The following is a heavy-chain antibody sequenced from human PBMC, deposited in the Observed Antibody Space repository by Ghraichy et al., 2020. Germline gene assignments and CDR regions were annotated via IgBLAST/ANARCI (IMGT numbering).Heavy chain of an antibody. CDR3: ARWNYHGNNGYKRFDY. D-gene: IGHD3-22*01. Sequence: ESLNISCNVYGGSLRSYYWSWIRQPPGKGLEWIGTIYYSGSTNYSPSLKSRVTMSVDTSKNQFSLKLSSVGAADTALYYCARWNYHGNNGYKRFDYWGQGTLVTVSS. V-gene: IGHV4-59*01. CDR1: GGSLRSYY. CDR2: IYYSGST. J-gene: IGHJ4*02.